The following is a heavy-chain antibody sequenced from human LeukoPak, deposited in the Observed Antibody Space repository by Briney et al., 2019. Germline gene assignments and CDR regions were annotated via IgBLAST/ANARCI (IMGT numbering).Heavy chain of an antibody. CDR1: GFTFSSYG. Sequence: GGSLRLSCAASGFTFSSYGMHWVRQAPGKGLEWVAFIRYDGSNKYYADSVKGRFTISRDNSKNTLYLQMNSLRAEDTAVYYCARGDTAMVLNDAFDIWGQGTMVTVSS. V-gene: IGHV3-30*02. D-gene: IGHD5-18*01. J-gene: IGHJ3*02. CDR2: IRYDGSNK. CDR3: ARGDTAMVLNDAFDI.